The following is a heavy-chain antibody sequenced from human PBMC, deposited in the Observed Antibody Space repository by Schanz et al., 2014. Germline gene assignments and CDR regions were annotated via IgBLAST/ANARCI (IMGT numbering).Heavy chain of an antibody. V-gene: IGHV3-30*18. CDR3: AKDQGSYGSGSYSYFDY. D-gene: IGHD3-10*01. J-gene: IGHJ4*02. CDR1: GFTFSSYG. CDR2: ISYDGNNE. Sequence: QVNLVESGGGVVQPGRSLRLSCAASGFTFSSYGMHWVRQAPGKGLEWVAVISYDGNNEDYADSVKGRFSISRDNSQNTLYLQMNSLRAEDTAVYYCAKDQGSYGSGSYSYFDYWGQGTLATVSS.